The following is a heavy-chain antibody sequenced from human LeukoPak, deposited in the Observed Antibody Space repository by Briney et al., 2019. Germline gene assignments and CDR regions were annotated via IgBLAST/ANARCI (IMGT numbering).Heavy chain of an antibody. J-gene: IGHJ4*02. Sequence: GGSLRLSCAASGFSFSGYWMSWVRQTPGKGLEWVANIKQDGSVKNSVDSMKGRFTISRDNTKNSLYLEMNSLKAEDTAVYYFVWGGGHFDLWGQGTLVTVSS. CDR2: IKQDGSVK. CDR3: VWGGGHFDL. V-gene: IGHV3-7*03. CDR1: GFSFSGYW. D-gene: IGHD3-16*01.